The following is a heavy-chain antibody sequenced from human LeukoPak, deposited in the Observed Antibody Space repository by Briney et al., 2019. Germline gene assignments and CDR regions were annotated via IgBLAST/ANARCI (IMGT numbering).Heavy chain of an antibody. Sequence: SETLSLTCTVSGGSISPYSWSWIRQPPGKGLEWIGYIYPRGSTYYNPSLKSRVILSLDKSANQFSLNLSSVTAADTAVYYCARFSPRAMGNYLDFWGQGTLVTVSS. V-gene: IGHV4-30-2*01. CDR2: IYPRGST. CDR1: GGSISPYS. CDR3: ARFSPRAMGNYLDF. D-gene: IGHD7-27*01. J-gene: IGHJ4*02.